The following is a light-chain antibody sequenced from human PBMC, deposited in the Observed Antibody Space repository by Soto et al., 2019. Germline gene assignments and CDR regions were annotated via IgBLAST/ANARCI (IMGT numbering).Light chain of an antibody. CDR3: QQYGSSPNT. CDR2: GAS. Sequence: ESVLTQSPGTLSLSPGERATLPCRASQSVSSSYLAWYQQKPGQAPRLLIYGASSRATGIPDRFSGSGSGTDFTLTISRLEPEDFAVYSCQQYGSSPNTFGQGTRLEIK. CDR1: QSVSSSY. V-gene: IGKV3-20*01. J-gene: IGKJ5*01.